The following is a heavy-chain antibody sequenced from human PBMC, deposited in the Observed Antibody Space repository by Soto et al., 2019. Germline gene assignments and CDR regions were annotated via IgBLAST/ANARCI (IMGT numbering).Heavy chain of an antibody. CDR3: ARAPLVVPAAMVSYYFDY. V-gene: IGHV1-69*13. CDR1: GGTFSSYA. D-gene: IGHD2-2*01. J-gene: IGHJ4*02. CDR2: IIPIFGTA. Sequence: SVKVSCKASGGTFSSYAISWVRQAPGQGLEWMGGIIPIFGTANYAQKFQGRVTITADESTSTAYMELSSLRSEDTAVYYCARAPLVVPAAMVSYYFDYWGQGTLVTVSS.